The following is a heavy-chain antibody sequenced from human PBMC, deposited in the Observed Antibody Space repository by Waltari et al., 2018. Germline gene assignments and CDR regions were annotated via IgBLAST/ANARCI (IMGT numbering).Heavy chain of an antibody. V-gene: IGHV4-34*01. J-gene: IGHJ3*01. D-gene: IGHD3-3*02. CDR3: ARAPSFHYGIFSVPLTLDY. CDR1: GESFSDHF. Sequence: QVQLNQWGAGVLKPSETLSLTCAVYGESFSDHFWTWIRQPPGKGLEWIGHMNHRRSENYHPALRNRVSISVDTSMNQFSLMMTSLTAADTGVYYCARAPSFHYGIFSVPLTLDYWSQGTMVIVSS. CDR2: MNHRRSE.